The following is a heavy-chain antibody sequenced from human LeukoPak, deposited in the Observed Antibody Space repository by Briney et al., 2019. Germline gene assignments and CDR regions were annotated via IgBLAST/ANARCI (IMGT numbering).Heavy chain of an antibody. CDR3: ARDWDGYNSKPDDYYYYYGMDV. CDR2: ISYDGSNK. CDR1: GFTFSSYA. D-gene: IGHD5-24*01. J-gene: IGHJ6*02. Sequence: PGGSLRLSCAASGFTFSSYAMHWVRQAPGKGLEWVAVISYDGSNKYYADSVKGRFTISRDNSKNALYLQMNSLRAEDTAVYYCARDWDGYNSKPDDYYYYYGMDVWGQGTTVTVSS. V-gene: IGHV3-30-3*01.